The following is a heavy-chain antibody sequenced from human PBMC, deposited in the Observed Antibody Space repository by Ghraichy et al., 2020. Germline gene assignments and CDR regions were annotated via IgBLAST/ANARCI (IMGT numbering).Heavy chain of an antibody. D-gene: IGHD3-3*01. CDR2: ISGSGGST. V-gene: IGHV3-23*01. Sequence: GGSLRLSCAASGFTFSSYAMSWVRQAPGKGLEWVSAISGSGGSTYYADSVKGRFTISRDNSKNTLYLQMNSLRAEDTAVYYCAKGGGHDFWSGYNFDYWGQGTLVTVSS. CDR3: AKGGGHDFWSGYNFDY. J-gene: IGHJ4*02. CDR1: GFTFSSYA.